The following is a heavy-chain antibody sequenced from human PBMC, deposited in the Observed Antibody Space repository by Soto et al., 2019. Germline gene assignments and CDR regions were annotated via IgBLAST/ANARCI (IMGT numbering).Heavy chain of an antibody. Sequence: PGGSLRLSCAASGFTFGNYDMHWVRQAPGKGLEWVAVISYGGSNKHYADSVKGRFTISRDNSKNTLYLQMNSLRAEDTAVYYCAKGLSDAFDIWGQGTMVTVSS. D-gene: IGHD2-2*01. V-gene: IGHV3-30*18. CDR2: ISYGGSNK. J-gene: IGHJ3*02. CDR3: AKGLSDAFDI. CDR1: GFTFGNYD.